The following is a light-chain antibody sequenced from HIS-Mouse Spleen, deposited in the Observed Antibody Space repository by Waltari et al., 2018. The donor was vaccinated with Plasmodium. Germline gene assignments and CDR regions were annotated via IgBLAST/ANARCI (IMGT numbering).Light chain of an antibody. CDR1: ALPKKY. J-gene: IGLJ3*02. V-gene: IGLV3-10*01. CDR3: YSTDSSGNHRV. Sequence: SYELTQPPSVSVSPGQTARITCSGDALPKKYAYWYQQKSGQAPVLVISEYSKRPSGISWGFSGASSGKMATLTIGGGQVEDEADYYCYSTDSSGNHRVFGGGTKLTVL. CDR2: EYS.